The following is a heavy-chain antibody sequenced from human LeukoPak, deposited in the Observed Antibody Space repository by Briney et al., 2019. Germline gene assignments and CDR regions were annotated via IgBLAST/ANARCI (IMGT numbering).Heavy chain of an antibody. CDR3: ARGKYSSGCFDY. Sequence: GGSLRLSCAASGVTFSSVGMHWVRQAPGKGLEWVAIISYVGSNKYYADSVKGRFTISTDNSKNTLYLQMISLRAEDTAVYYCARGKYSSGCFDYWGQGTLVTVSS. V-gene: IGHV3-30*03. J-gene: IGHJ4*02. D-gene: IGHD6-19*01. CDR2: ISYVGSNK. CDR1: GVTFSSVG.